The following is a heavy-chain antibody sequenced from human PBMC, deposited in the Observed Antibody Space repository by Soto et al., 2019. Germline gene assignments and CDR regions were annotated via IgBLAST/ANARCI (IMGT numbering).Heavy chain of an antibody. J-gene: IGHJ6*03. CDR1: GYTFTSYD. V-gene: IGHV1-8*01. CDR2: MNPNSGNT. Sequence: ASVKVSCKASGYTFTSYDINWVRQATGQGLEWMGWMNPNSGNTGYAQKFQGRVTMTRNTSISTAYMELSSLRSEDTAVYYCARGIIQSYYYYMDVWGKGTTVTVSS. CDR3: ARGIIQSYYYYMDV.